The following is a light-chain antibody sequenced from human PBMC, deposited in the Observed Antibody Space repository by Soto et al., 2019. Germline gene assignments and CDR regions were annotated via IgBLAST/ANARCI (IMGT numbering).Light chain of an antibody. CDR3: QQYCSSHQYT. CDR1: QSVSSSY. V-gene: IGKV3-20*01. Sequence: EIVLTQSPGTLSLSPGERANLSCRASQSVSSSYLAWYQPKPGQAPRLLIYGASSRATGIPDRFSGSGSGTDFTLTTSRREHEDFAVYYCQQYCSSHQYTCGEGTKLQIK. CDR2: GAS. J-gene: IGKJ2*01.